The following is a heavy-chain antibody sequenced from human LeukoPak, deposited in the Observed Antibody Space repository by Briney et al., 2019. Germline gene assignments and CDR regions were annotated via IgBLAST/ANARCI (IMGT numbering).Heavy chain of an antibody. J-gene: IGHJ4*02. CDR1: GFTFTSYA. CDR3: AKPLGYDSSGYYYYYFDY. Sequence: PGGSLTLSCAASGFTFTSYAMSWVRHAPGKGLEWVSAISVSGGSTYYADSVKGRFTISRDNSKNTLYLQMNSLRAEDTAVYYCAKPLGYDSSGYYYYYFDYWGQGTLVTVSS. V-gene: IGHV3-23*01. CDR2: ISVSGGST. D-gene: IGHD3-22*01.